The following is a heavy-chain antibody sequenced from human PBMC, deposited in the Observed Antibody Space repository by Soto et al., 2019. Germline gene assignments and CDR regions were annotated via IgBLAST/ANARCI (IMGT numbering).Heavy chain of an antibody. D-gene: IGHD6-19*01. CDR2: ISGSGGST. CDR3: AKVSRGWWSIDY. V-gene: IGHV3-23*01. CDR1: GFTFSSYS. Sequence: GGSLRLSCAASGFTFSSYSMSWVRQAPGKGLEWVSAISGSGGSTYYADSVKGRFTISRDNSKNTLYLQMNSLRAEDTAVYYCAKVSRGWWSIDYWGQGTQVTVSS. J-gene: IGHJ4*02.